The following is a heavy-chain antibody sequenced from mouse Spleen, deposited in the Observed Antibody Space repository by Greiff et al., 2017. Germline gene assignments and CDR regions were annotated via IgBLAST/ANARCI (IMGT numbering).Heavy chain of an antibody. CDR3: ALYYDYYFDY. CDR1: GYTFTSYG. Sequence: LQESGAELARPGASVKLSCKASGYTFTSYGISWVKQRTGQGLEWIGEIYPRSGNTYYNEKFKGKATLTADKSSSTAYMELRSLTSEDSAVYFCALYYDYYFDYWGQGTTLPVSS. CDR2: IYPRSGNT. V-gene: IGHV1-81*01. J-gene: IGHJ2*01. D-gene: IGHD2-4*01.